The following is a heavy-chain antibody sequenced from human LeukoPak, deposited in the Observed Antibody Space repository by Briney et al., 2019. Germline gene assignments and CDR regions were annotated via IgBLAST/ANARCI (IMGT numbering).Heavy chain of an antibody. V-gene: IGHV1-2*02. D-gene: IGHD3-10*01. CDR3: ARDLAMVRGVSNQYYYYGMDV. CDR1: GYTFTGYY. Sequence: ASVKVSCKASGYTFTGYYMHWVRQAPGQGLEWMGWINPNSGGTNYAQKFQGRVTMTRDTSISTAYMELSRLRSDDTAVYYCARDLAMVRGVSNQYYYYGMDVWGQGTTVTVSS. J-gene: IGHJ6*02. CDR2: INPNSGGT.